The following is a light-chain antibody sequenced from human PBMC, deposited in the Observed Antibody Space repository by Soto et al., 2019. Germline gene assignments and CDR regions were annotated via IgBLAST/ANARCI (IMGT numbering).Light chain of an antibody. CDR1: QSVNNY. Sequence: IVLTQSPASASLSPGDRATLSCRASQSVNNYVAWYQQKPGQAPRLLIYDASKRATGIPARFSGSGSGTDVTLTVSSLEPEDFVLYFCQQRSVWPITFGQGNDWRL. CDR3: QQRSVWPIT. J-gene: IGKJ5*01. V-gene: IGKV3-11*01. CDR2: DAS.